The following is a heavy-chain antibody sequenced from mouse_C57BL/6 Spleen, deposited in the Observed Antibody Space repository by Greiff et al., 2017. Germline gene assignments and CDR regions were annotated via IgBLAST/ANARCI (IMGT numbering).Heavy chain of an antibody. D-gene: IGHD2-3*01. V-gene: IGHV1-54*01. Sequence: QVQLQQSGAELVRPGTSVKVSCKASGYAFTNYLIEWVKQRPGQGLEWIGVINPGSGGPNYNEKFKGKANLTADKSSSPAYMQLSSLTSEDSAVCFCARDDGYPDYWGQGTTLTVSS. J-gene: IGHJ2*01. CDR1: GYAFTNYL. CDR2: INPGSGGP. CDR3: ARDDGYPDY.